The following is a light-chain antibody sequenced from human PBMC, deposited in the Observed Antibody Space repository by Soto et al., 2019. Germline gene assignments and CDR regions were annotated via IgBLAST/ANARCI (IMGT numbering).Light chain of an antibody. CDR2: RND. Sequence: QSVLTQSASVSGTPGQRVTISCSGSDSNIGSNTVNWYRQVPGTAPKVLIYRNDERPSGVPDRFSGSKSGTSGSLAISRLRSEDEADYYCASWDDSLNGLVFGGGTKLTVL. CDR1: DSNIGSNT. V-gene: IGLV1-44*01. J-gene: IGLJ3*02. CDR3: ASWDDSLNGLV.